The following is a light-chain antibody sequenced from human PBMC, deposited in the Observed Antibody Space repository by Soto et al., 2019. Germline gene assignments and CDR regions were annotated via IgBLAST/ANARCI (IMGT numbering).Light chain of an antibody. V-gene: IGKV1-39*01. J-gene: IGKJ1*01. CDR2: AAS. Sequence: QMPQCPSSLSASVEDRVIITCRASQSISNHLNWYQQKPGKAPKLLIFAASSLQSGVPSRFSGSRSGPDFTLTISSLQPEDFATYYCQQSYSSPPTFGQGTKVAIK. CDR3: QQSYSSPPT. CDR1: QSISNH.